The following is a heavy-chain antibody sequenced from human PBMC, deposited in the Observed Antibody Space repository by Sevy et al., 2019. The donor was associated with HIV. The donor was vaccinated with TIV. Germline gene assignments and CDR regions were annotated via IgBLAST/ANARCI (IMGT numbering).Heavy chain of an antibody. D-gene: IGHD6-19*01. Sequence: LSLTCAASGFNISSNYLSWVRQAPGKGLEWVSVIYGNNSTYYADFVKGRFTISRDNSKNTLYLQMNSLRVEDTAIYYCARGKQWLSFNYWGQGTLVTVSS. CDR2: IYGNNST. CDR1: GFNISSNY. V-gene: IGHV3-53*01. CDR3: ARGKQWLSFNY. J-gene: IGHJ4*02.